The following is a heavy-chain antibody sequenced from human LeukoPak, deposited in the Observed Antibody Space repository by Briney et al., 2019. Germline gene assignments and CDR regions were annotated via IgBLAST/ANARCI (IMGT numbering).Heavy chain of an antibody. V-gene: IGHV3-21*01. CDR1: GFTFSSYA. D-gene: IGHD5-12*01. CDR3: ARELGRYSGYDQGFDY. J-gene: IGHJ4*02. CDR2: ISSSSSYI. Sequence: GGSLRLSCAASGFTFSSYAMSWVRQAPGKGLEWVSSISSSSSYIYYADSVKGRFTISRDNAKNSLYLQMNSLRAEDTAVYYCARELGRYSGYDQGFDYWGQGTLVTVSS.